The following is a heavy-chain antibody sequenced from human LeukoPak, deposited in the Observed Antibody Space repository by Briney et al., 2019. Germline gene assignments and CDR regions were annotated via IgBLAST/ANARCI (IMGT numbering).Heavy chain of an antibody. CDR3: AWTTIAAPGAWFDP. Sequence: SETLSLTCTVSGGSISTYYWSWIRQPPGKGLEWIAYIYYSGSTNYNPSLKSRVTISIDTSKNQFSLRVNSVTAADTAVYYCAWTTIAAPGAWFDPWGQGTLVTVSS. V-gene: IGHV4-59*01. CDR1: GGSISTYY. CDR2: IYYSGST. J-gene: IGHJ5*02. D-gene: IGHD6-13*01.